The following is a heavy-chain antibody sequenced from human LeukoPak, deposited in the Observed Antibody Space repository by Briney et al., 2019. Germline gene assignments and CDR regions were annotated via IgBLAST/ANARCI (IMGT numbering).Heavy chain of an antibody. CDR3: AKGSGSGWYGWFAP. Sequence: GGSLRLSCAASGFTFSSYAMTWVRQAPGKGLEWVSSIDASGGSTYYADSVKGRFIISRDNSKNTFYLQMNTLRADDTAVYYCAKGSGSGWYGWFAPWGQGTLVTVSS. V-gene: IGHV3-23*01. CDR2: IDASGGST. J-gene: IGHJ5*02. D-gene: IGHD6-19*01. CDR1: GFTFSSYA.